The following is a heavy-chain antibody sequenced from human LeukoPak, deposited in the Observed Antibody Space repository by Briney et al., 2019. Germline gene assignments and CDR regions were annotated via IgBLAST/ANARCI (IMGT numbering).Heavy chain of an antibody. D-gene: IGHD6-6*01. CDR3: ARDGRREKYRALDY. Sequence: GGSLRLSCAASGFTFDDYGMSWVRQAREKGLEWVSCINWNGGSTGYADSVKGRFTISRDNAKNSLYLQMNSLRAEDTALYYCARDGRREKYRALDYWGQGTLVTVSS. V-gene: IGHV3-20*04. CDR2: INWNGGST. CDR1: GFTFDDYG. J-gene: IGHJ4*02.